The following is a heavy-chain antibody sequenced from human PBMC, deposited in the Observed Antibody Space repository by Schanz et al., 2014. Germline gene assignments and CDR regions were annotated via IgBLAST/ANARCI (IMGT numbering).Heavy chain of an antibody. D-gene: IGHD2-2*01. J-gene: IGHJ4*02. V-gene: IGHV3-13*05. CDR1: GFTFSNYD. Sequence: EVQLVESGGGLVQPGGSLRLSCAASGFTFSNYDMHWVRQAIGKGLEWVSGIGPASDPYCAGSVKGRFSISRENGKNSLYLQMNSLRAGDTAVYYCARGRRGDCRRTSCTYYFDYWGQGTLVTVSS. CDR3: ARGRRGDCRRTSCTYYFDY. CDR2: IGPASDP.